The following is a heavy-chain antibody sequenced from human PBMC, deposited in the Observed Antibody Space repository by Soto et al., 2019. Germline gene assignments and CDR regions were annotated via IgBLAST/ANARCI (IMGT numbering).Heavy chain of an antibody. V-gene: IGHV4-59*01. Sequence: PSSSXSLTGTFGVCCIIGYFCSLMWHSPGKGLEWIGYIYYLGSTDYNPSLKSRVTISVDTSKRQFSMRLTSVTAADTAVYYCERDGYDGWGSPYTDSWGTGT. D-gene: IGHD3-10*01. CDR2: IYYLGST. CDR3: ERDGYDGWGSPYTDS. J-gene: IGHJ4*02. CDR1: VCCIIGYF.